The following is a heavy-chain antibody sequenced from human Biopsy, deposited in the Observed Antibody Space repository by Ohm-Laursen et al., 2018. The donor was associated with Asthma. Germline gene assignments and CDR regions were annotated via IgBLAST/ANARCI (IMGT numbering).Heavy chain of an antibody. CDR1: GFTFGDYW. D-gene: IGHD3-3*02. J-gene: IGHJ1*01. CDR3: PRTFHFWSPYHAEHYQL. V-gene: IGHV3-7*01. CDR2: IKHDRSEK. Sequence: GSLRLSCSASGFTFGDYWLSWVRQVPGKGLEWVANIKHDRSEKNHVDSLKGRLTISRDNAKNSLYLQMNSLRAEDTAVYYCPRTFHFWSPYHAEHYQLWGQGTLVTVSS.